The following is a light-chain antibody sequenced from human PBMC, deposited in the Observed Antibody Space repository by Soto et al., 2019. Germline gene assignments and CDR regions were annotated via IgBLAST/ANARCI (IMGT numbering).Light chain of an antibody. CDR2: AAS. J-gene: IGKJ2*01. Sequence: DIQMTPSPSSLSASVGDRVTITCRASQSISSYLNWYQQKPGKAPKLLIYAASSLQSGVPSRFSGSGSGTDFTLTISSLQPADFATYYCQQSYSTPTTFGQGTKLEIK. CDR3: QQSYSTPTT. V-gene: IGKV1-39*01. CDR1: QSISSY.